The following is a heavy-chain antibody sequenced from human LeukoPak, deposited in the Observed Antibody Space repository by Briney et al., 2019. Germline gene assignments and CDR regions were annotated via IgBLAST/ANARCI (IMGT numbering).Heavy chain of an antibody. Sequence: ASVKVSCKASGYTFTSYGISWVRQAPGQGLEWMGWISAYNGNTNYAQKLQGRVTMTTDTSTSTAYMELRSLRSDDTAVYYCARDRYYYGSGSYMFDPWGQGTLVTVSS. CDR3: ARDRYYYGSGSYMFDP. CDR2: ISAYNGNT. V-gene: IGHV1-18*01. CDR1: GYTFTSYG. D-gene: IGHD3-10*01. J-gene: IGHJ5*02.